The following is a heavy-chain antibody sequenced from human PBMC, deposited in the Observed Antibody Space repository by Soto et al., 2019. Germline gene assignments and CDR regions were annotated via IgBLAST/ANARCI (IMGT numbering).Heavy chain of an antibody. V-gene: IGHV4-39*01. D-gene: IGHD4-17*01. CDR1: GGSISSSSYY. J-gene: IGHJ5*02. Sequence: PSETLSLTCTVSGGSISSSSYYWGWIRQPPGKGLEWIGSIYYSGSTYYNPSLKSRVTISVDTSKNQFSLKLSSVTAADTAVYYCARQTGNGDYGTNWFDPWGQGTLVTVSS. CDR2: IYYSGST. CDR3: ARQTGNGDYGTNWFDP.